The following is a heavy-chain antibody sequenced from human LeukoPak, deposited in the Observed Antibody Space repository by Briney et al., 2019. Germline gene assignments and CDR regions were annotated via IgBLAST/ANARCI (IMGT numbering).Heavy chain of an antibody. V-gene: IGHV3-7*04. CDR3: ARHSPGYLAYDS. CDR1: GFTFSTYW. J-gene: IGHJ4*02. D-gene: IGHD3-3*02. CDR2: IKEDGSAT. Sequence: PGGSLRLSCAASGFTFSTYWMTWVRQAPGKGPEWVANIKEDGSATYYVDSVKGRFTISRDNAKKSLYLQMNSLRAEDTAVYYCARHSPGYLAYDSWGQGTLVTVSS.